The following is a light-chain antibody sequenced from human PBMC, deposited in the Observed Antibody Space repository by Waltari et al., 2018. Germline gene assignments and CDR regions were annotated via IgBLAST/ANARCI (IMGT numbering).Light chain of an antibody. CDR1: ESVKNN. CDR2: KAS. Sequence: DVQLIHSPSTLSASVGDRVTITCRASESVKNNLAWYQHQPGKAPKVLVHKASRLESGVASRFSGSGYGTEFTLTISNLEPDDFATYYCHQYNTLPLTFGGGTKVEIK. CDR3: HQYNTLPLT. V-gene: IGKV1-5*03. J-gene: IGKJ4*01.